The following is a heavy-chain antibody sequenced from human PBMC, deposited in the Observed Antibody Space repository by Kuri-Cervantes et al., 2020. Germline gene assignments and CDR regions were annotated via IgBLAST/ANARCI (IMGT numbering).Heavy chain of an antibody. Sequence: SETLSLTCAVYGGSFSGYYWSWIRQPPGKGLEWIGEINHSGSTNYNPSLKSRVTISVDTSKNQFSLKLKSLTPADTAVYYCAREGVVGVYYYYGMDVWGQGTTVTVSS. D-gene: IGHD1-26*01. CDR1: GGSFSGYY. V-gene: IGHV4-34*01. CDR2: INHSGST. CDR3: AREGVVGVYYYYGMDV. J-gene: IGHJ6*02.